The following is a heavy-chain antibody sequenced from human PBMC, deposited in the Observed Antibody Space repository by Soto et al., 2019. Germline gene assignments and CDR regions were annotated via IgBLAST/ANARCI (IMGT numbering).Heavy chain of an antibody. D-gene: IGHD3-22*01. CDR3: ASPPASTGYYYDSSGYQFDY. CDR2: IKYSGTT. Sequence: SETLSLTCTVSGCSISSSRCHWGWIRQPPGKGLEWIASIKYSGTTFYNPSLKSRVTLSVDTSKNHFALKLSSVTAADTAVYYCASPPASTGYYYDSSGYQFDYWGQGTLVTVS. J-gene: IGHJ4*02. CDR1: GCSISSSRCH. V-gene: IGHV4-39*01.